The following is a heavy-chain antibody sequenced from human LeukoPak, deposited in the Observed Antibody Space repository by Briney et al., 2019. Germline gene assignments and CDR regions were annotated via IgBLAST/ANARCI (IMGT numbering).Heavy chain of an antibody. J-gene: IGHJ1*01. CDR1: GFSFSDYY. D-gene: IGHD3/OR15-3a*01. V-gene: IGHV3-11*06. CDR2: ISSSSDYK. Sequence: AGGSLRLSCAASGFSFSDYYMSWIRQTPEEGLEWLSYISSSSDYKNYADSLKGRFTISRDNAKNSVYLQMNSLRAEDTAVYYCVRQGLYDSSDFWTFQHWGQGTLVTVSS. CDR3: VRQGLYDSSDFWTFQH.